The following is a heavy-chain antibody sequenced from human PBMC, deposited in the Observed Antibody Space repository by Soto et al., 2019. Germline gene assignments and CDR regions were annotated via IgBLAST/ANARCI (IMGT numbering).Heavy chain of an antibody. CDR2: ISWNDVK. CDR3: AHRRDVDIIAFDI. V-gene: IGHV2-5*01. J-gene: IGHJ3*02. D-gene: IGHD5-12*01. CDR1: GFLLITSGVG. Sequence: SGPTLVNPTQTLTLTCTLSGFLLITSGVGVGWIRQPPGKALEWLALISWNDVKRYNPSLKTRLTVTKVRSRDQVVLTMTNMDPVDTATYYCAHRRDVDIIAFDIWGQGTMVTVSS.